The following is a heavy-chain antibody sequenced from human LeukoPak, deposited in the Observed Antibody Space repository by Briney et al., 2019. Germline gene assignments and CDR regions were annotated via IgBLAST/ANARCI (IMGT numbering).Heavy chain of an antibody. CDR3: ARYDYVWGSYRPIDY. CDR2: ISAYNGNT. V-gene: IGHV1-18*01. CDR1: GYTLTSYG. J-gene: IGHJ4*02. D-gene: IGHD3-16*02. Sequence: ASVTVSCKASGYTLTSYGISWVRQAPGQGLEWMGWISAYNGNTNYAQKLQGRVTMTTDTSTSTAYMELRSLRSDDTAVYYCARYDYVWGSYRPIDYWGQGTLVTVSS.